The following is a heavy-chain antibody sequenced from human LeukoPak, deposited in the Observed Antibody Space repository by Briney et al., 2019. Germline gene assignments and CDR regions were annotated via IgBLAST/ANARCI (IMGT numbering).Heavy chain of an antibody. CDR1: RFTFSSYS. CDR2: ISFGGGHI. Sequence: PGGSLRLSCVASRFTFSSYSMTWVRRAPGTGLEWVSSISFGGGHIFYTDSVNGRFTIFRDDSKNSLYLEMNSLRAQDTAVYFCARIVLTPPYGMDVWGQGTTVTVSS. D-gene: IGHD2/OR15-2a*01. CDR3: ARIVLTPPYGMDV. V-gene: IGHV3-21*01. J-gene: IGHJ6*02.